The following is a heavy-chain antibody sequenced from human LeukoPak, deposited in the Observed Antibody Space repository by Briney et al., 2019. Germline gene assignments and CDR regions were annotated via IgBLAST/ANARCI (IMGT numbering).Heavy chain of an antibody. CDR1: GSSVSSYY. CDR3: ARSGFRDYYFAMDV. J-gene: IGHJ6*02. V-gene: IGHV4-59*02. Sequence: PSETLSLTCTVSGSSVSSYYRSWIRQLPGKGLEWIGFIFYGGSTNYNPSLKSRVTISEDTSKNQFSLKLSSVTAADTAVYYCARSGFRDYYFAMDVWGQGTTVTVSS. CDR2: IFYGGST. D-gene: IGHD3-22*01.